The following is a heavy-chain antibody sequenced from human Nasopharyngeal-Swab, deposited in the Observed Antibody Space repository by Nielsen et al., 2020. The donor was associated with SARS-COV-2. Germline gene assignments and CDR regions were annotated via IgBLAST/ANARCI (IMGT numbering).Heavy chain of an antibody. Sequence: ASVKVSCKASGYTFTSYAMHWVRQAPGQRLEWMGWINAGNGNTKYSQKFQGRVTITRDTSASTAYMELSSLRSEDTAVYYCARASLPARGTTGEGFDYWGQGTLVTVSS. V-gene: IGHV1-3*01. J-gene: IGHJ4*02. CDR3: ARASLPARGTTGEGFDY. CDR1: GYTFTSYA. D-gene: IGHD1-1*01. CDR2: INAGNGNT.